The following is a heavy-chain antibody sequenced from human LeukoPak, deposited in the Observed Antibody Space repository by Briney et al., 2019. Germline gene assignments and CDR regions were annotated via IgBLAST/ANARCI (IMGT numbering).Heavy chain of an antibody. J-gene: IGHJ4*02. CDR3: AKDYDSSGYYMGY. Sequence: GESLRLSCTVSGFTFTSYAMTWVRQAPGKRLEWVSAISGSGGSTYYADSVKGRFTISRDNSKNTLYLQMNSLRAEDTAVYYCAKDYDSSGYYMGYWGQGTLVTVSS. CDR1: GFTFTSYA. D-gene: IGHD3-22*01. CDR2: ISGSGGST. V-gene: IGHV3-23*01.